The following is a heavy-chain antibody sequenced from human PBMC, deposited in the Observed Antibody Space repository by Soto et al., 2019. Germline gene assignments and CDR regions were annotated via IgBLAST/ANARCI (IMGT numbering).Heavy chain of an antibody. CDR3: ARGRDGYNPTYFDY. D-gene: IGHD5-12*01. CDR1: GFTVSSNY. V-gene: IGHV3-53*01. CDR2: IYSGGST. J-gene: IGHJ4*02. Sequence: EVQLVESGGGLIQPGGSLRLSCAASGFTVSSNYMSWVRQAPGKGLEWVSVIYSGGSTYYADSVKGRFTISRDNSKNTLYLKMNSLGAEDTAVYYCARGRDGYNPTYFDYWGQGTLVTVSS.